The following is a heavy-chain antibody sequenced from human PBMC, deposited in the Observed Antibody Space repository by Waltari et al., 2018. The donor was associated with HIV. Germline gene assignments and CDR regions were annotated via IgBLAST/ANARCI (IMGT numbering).Heavy chain of an antibody. Sequence: QVQLVQSGAEVKKPGASVKVSFKASGYTFTSYGISWVRQAPGQGLEWMGWTSCYHGKTNDGRDHQGRVTLTTDTYTRTAYMELRSLRSDDTAVYFCARVAQYQYDFWSGYRFDYWGQGTLVTVSS. V-gene: IGHV1-18*01. D-gene: IGHD3-3*01. J-gene: IGHJ4*02. CDR2: TSCYHGKT. CDR1: GYTFTSYG. CDR3: ARVAQYQYDFWSGYRFDY.